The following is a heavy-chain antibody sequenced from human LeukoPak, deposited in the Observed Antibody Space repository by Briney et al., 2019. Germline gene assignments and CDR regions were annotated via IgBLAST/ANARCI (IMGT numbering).Heavy chain of an antibody. J-gene: IGHJ5*02. D-gene: IGHD1-14*01. CDR3: ARDAEPAGDNWFDP. CDR1: GGSISSSSYY. CDR2: IYYSGST. Sequence: PSETLSLTCTVSGGSISSSSYYWGWSRQPPGKGLEWSGSIYYSGSTYYNPSLKSRVTISVDTSKNQFSLKLSSVTAADTAVYYCARDAEPAGDNWFDPWGQGTLVTVSS. V-gene: IGHV4-39*07.